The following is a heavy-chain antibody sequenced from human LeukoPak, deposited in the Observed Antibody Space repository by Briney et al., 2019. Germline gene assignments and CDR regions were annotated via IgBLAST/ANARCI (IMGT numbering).Heavy chain of an antibody. J-gene: IGHJ6*03. CDR2: IRYDGSNK. V-gene: IGHV3-30*02. Sequence: GGSLRLSCAASGFTFSSYGMHWVRQAPGKGLEWVAFIRYDGSNKYYADSVKGRFTISRDNSKNTLYLQMNSLRAEDTAVYYCAKEGYSSSWPRYYYYYMDVWGKGTTVTISS. D-gene: IGHD6-13*01. CDR3: AKEGYSSSWPRYYYYYMDV. CDR1: GFTFSSYG.